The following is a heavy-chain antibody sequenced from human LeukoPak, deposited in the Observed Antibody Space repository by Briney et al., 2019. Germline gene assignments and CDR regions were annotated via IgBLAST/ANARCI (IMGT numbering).Heavy chain of an antibody. J-gene: IGHJ4*02. CDR2: ISYDGSNK. D-gene: IGHD1-26*01. Sequence: PGGSLRLSCAASGFTFSSYGMHWVRQAPGKGLEWVAVISYDGSNKYYADSVKGRFTISRDNSKNTLYLQMNSLRAEDTAVYYRAKDRVGATLDYWGQGTLVTVSS. V-gene: IGHV3-30*18. CDR1: GFTFSSYG. CDR3: AKDRVGATLDY.